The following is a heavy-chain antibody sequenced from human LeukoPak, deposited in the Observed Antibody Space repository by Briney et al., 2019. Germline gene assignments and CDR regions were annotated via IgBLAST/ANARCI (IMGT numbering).Heavy chain of an antibody. J-gene: IGHJ4*02. CDR1: GGSISSSSYY. CDR3: ARVYGDYEVPYYFDY. D-gene: IGHD4-17*01. CDR2: IYYSGST. V-gene: IGHV4-61*01. Sequence: SETLSLTCTVSGGSISSSSYYWSWIRQPPGKGLEWIGYIYYSGSTNYNPSLKSRVTISVDTSKNQFSLKLSSVTAADTAVYYCARVYGDYEVPYYFDYWGQGTLVTVSS.